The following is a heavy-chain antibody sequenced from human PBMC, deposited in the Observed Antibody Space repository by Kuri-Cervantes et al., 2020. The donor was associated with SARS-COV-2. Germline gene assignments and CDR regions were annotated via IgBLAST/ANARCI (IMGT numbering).Heavy chain of an antibody. CDR2: IYSSENA. J-gene: IGHJ4*02. V-gene: IGHV3-53*05. CDR3: ARXXVGVHDS. CDR1: GXTXGNNY. Sequence: GGSLRXSCAAFGXTXGNNYXSWXRXAPXKXLEWXXXIYSSENAYXADSVEGRFTXXXDNSXNTLYLXMKSLRTEXXXXYYCARXXVGVHDSWGQGTLVTVSS. D-gene: IGHD2-8*01.